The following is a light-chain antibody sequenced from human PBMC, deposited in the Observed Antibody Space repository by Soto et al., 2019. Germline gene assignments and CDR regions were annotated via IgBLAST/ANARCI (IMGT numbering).Light chain of an antibody. V-gene: IGKV2-28*01. CDR1: QSLLHSNGYNY. CDR2: LGS. Sequence: DIVMTQSPLSLPVTPGEPASISCRSSQSLLHSNGYNYLDWYLQKPGQSPQLLIYLGSNRASGVPDRFSGSGSGTDFTLKISRVEAEDVGVSVGMQALQTGTFGGGTKVDI. J-gene: IGKJ4*01. CDR3: MQALQTGT.